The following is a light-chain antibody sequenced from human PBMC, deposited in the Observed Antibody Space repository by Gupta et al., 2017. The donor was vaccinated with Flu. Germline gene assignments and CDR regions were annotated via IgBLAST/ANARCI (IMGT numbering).Light chain of an antibody. CDR1: QSVSSSY. V-gene: IGKV3-20*01. CDR2: GAS. J-gene: IGKJ3*01. CDR3: QQYGSSPET. Sequence: EIVLKQSPGTLSLSPGERATLSCRASQSVSSSYLAWYQQKPGQAPRLLIYGASSRATGIPDRFSGSGSGTDFTLTISRLEPEDFAVYYCQQYGSSPETFGHGTKVDIK.